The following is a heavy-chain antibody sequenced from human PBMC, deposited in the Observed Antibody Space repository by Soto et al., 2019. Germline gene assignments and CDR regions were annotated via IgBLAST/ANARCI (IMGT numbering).Heavy chain of an antibody. J-gene: IGHJ4*02. Sequence: GGSLRLSCGASGFTFSIAWMNWVRHAPGKGLEWVGRIKSKSDGETTDYAAPVKGRFTISRDDSENTLFLQLNSLKIEDTAVYYCTTVASAWYVDYWGQGTLVTVSS. D-gene: IGHD6-19*01. V-gene: IGHV3-15*01. CDR2: IKSKSDGETT. CDR3: TTVASAWYVDY. CDR1: GFTFSIAW.